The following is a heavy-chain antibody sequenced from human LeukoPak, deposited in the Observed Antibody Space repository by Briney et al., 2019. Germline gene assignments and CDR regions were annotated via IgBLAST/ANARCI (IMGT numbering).Heavy chain of an antibody. J-gene: IGHJ4*02. CDR2: ISYDGSNK. D-gene: IGHD1-14*01. V-gene: IGHV3-30*04. CDR3: AREPGI. Sequence: GGSLRLSCAASGFTFSNYAMHWVRQAPGKGLEWVAVISYDGSNKYYADSVKGRFTISRDNSKNTLYLQMNSLRAEDTAVYYCAREPGIWGQGTLVTVSS. CDR1: GFTFSNYA.